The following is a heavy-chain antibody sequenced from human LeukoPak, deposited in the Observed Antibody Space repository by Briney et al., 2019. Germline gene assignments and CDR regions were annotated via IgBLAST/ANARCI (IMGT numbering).Heavy chain of an antibody. D-gene: IGHD3-10*01. CDR1: GYTLTSYE. CDR3: ARDYCGTGRGYYYSDI. CDR2: MNPNKGNT. Sequence: ASVKVSCKASGYTLTSYEISWVRQATGHGLEWMGWMNPNKGNTGYAQKFQGRVTMTRDTSISTAYMELSSLRSEDTAVYYCARDYCGTGRGYYYSDIWGKGTTVTVSS. V-gene: IGHV1-8*01. J-gene: IGHJ6*03.